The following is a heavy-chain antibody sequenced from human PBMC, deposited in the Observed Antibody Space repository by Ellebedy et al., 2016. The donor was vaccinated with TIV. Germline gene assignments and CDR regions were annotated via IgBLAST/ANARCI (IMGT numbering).Heavy chain of an antibody. CDR1: GFTFSSYA. V-gene: IGHV3-23*01. J-gene: IGHJ4*02. Sequence: PGGSLRLSCAASGFTFSSYAMSWVRQAPGKGLEWVSAISGSGGSTYYADSVKGRFTISRDNSKNALYLQMNSLRAEDTAVYYCARVYGSYAHYFDYWGQGTLVTVSS. CDR2: ISGSGGST. CDR3: ARVYGSYAHYFDY. D-gene: IGHD1-26*01.